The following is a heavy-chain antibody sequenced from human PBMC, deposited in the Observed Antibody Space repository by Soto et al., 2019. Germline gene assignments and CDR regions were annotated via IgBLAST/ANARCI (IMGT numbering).Heavy chain of an antibody. CDR2: IDYSGST. D-gene: IGHD3-22*01. V-gene: IGHV4-31*03. CDR3: ARGEVYYYDSSGYYRANDAFDI. J-gene: IGHJ3*02. CDR1: GGSISSGGYY. Sequence: QVQLQESGPGLVKPSQTLSLTCTVSGGSISSGGYYWSWIRQHPGKGLEWIGYIDYSGSTYYNPSLKSRVTISVDTSKNQFSLKLSSVTAADTAVYYCARGEVYYYDSSGYYRANDAFDIWGQGTMVTVSS.